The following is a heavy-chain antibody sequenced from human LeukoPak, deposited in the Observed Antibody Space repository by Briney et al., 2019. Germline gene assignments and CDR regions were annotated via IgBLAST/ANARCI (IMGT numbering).Heavy chain of an antibody. CDR2: IYSGGST. CDR3: ARARSRDWFTYPPDAFDI. J-gene: IGHJ3*02. Sequence: GGSLRLSCAASGFTVSSNYMSWVRQAPGKGLEWVSVIYSGGSTYYADSVKGRFTISRDNSKNTLYLQMNSLRAEDTAVYYCARARSRDWFTYPPDAFDIWGQGIMVTVSS. D-gene: IGHD3-9*01. CDR1: GFTVSSNY. V-gene: IGHV3-53*01.